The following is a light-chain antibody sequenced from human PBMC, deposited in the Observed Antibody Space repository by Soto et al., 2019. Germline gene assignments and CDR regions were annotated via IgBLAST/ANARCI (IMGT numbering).Light chain of an antibody. CDR1: QSLLHSNGYNY. CDR2: LGS. J-gene: IGKJ5*01. Sequence: EIVMTQSPLSLPVTPGEPASISCRSSQSLLHSNGYNYLDWYLQKPGQSPQLLIYLGSNRASGVLDXXSGSGSGTDFTLKISRVEAEDVGVYYCMQALQTLLTFGQGTRLEIK. CDR3: MQALQTLLT. V-gene: IGKV2-28*01.